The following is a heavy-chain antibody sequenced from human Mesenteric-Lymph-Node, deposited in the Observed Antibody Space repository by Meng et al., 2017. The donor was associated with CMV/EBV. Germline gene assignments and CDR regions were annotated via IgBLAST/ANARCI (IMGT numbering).Heavy chain of an antibody. J-gene: IGHJ6*02. D-gene: IGHD5-12*01. Sequence: ASVKVSCKASGYTFTGYYLHWVRQAPGQGLEWMGWINPNSGGTNYAQKLQGWVTVTRDTSISTAYMELTRLRADDAAVYYCARGGYDSLRGMDVWGQGTTVTVSS. V-gene: IGHV1-2*04. CDR3: ARGGYDSLRGMDV. CDR2: INPNSGGT. CDR1: GYTFTGYY.